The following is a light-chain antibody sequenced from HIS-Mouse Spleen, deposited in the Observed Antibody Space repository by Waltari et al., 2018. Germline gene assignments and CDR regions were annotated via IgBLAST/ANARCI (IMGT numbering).Light chain of an antibody. CDR3: CSYAGSSTLV. CDR2: EGS. V-gene: IGLV2-23*01. CDR1: SSHVGSYNL. Sequence: QSALTQPASVSGSPGRSITISCPGTSSHVGSYNLVSWYQQHPGKAPKLMIYEGSKRPSGVSNRFSGSKSGNTASLTISGLQAEDEADYYCCSYAGSSTLVFGGGTKLTVL. J-gene: IGLJ2*01.